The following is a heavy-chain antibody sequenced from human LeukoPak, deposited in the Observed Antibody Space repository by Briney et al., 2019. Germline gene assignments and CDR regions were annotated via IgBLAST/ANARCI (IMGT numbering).Heavy chain of an antibody. J-gene: IGHJ1*01. D-gene: IGHD1-26*01. Sequence: GGSLRLSCAASGFTFSSYGMHWVRQAPGKGLEWVAFIRYDGSNKYYADSVKGRFTISRDSSKNTLFLQMNSLRAEDTAVYYCARARIVGATRYFQHWGQGTLVTVSS. CDR1: GFTFSSYG. CDR2: IRYDGSNK. V-gene: IGHV3-30*02. CDR3: ARARIVGATRYFQH.